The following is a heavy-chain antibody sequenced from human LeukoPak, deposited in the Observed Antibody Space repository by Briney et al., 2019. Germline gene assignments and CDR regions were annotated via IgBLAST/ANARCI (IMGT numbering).Heavy chain of an antibody. Sequence: ASVKVSCKASGYTFTSYGISWVRQAPGQGLEWMGWISAYNGNTNYAQKFQGRVTMTTDTSTSTAYMELRSLRSDDTAVYYCARVSAPYFDWPREGYFDYWGQGTLVTVSS. V-gene: IGHV1-18*01. J-gene: IGHJ4*02. CDR2: ISAYNGNT. D-gene: IGHD3-9*01. CDR1: GYTFTSYG. CDR3: ARVSAPYFDWPREGYFDY.